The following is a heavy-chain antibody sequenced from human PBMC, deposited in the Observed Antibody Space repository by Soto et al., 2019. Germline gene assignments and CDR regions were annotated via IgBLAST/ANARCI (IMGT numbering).Heavy chain of an antibody. J-gene: IGHJ5*02. V-gene: IGHV1-3*01. D-gene: IGHD2-8*02. Sequence: GASVKVSCKASGYTFTSYAMHWVRQAPGQRLEWMGWINAGNGNTKYSQKFQGRVTITRDTSTSTAYMELRSLRSDDTAVYYCARDGGVQARFDPWGQGTLVTVSS. CDR1: GYTFTSYA. CDR3: ARDGGVQARFDP. CDR2: INAGNGNT.